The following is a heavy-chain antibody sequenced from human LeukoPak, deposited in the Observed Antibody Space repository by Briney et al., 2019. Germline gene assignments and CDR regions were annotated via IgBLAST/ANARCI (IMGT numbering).Heavy chain of an antibody. CDR2: IYYSGST. V-gene: IGHV4-30-4*08. Sequence: SETLSLTCTVSGGSISSGDYYWSWMRQPPGKGLEWIGYIYYSGSTYYNPSLKSRVTISVDTSKNQFSLKLSSVTAADTAVYYCARDWRTGMVIYSFDYWGQGTLVTVSS. CDR1: GGSISSGDYY. J-gene: IGHJ4*02. D-gene: IGHD5-18*01. CDR3: ARDWRTGMVIYSFDY.